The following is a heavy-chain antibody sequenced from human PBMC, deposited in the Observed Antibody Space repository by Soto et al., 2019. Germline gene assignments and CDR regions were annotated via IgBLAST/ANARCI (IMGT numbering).Heavy chain of an antibody. J-gene: IGHJ5*01. CDR1: GFTFSRYG. D-gene: IGHD2-2*01. CDR3: ARDPSEGRVGNWFES. CDR2: ISMTTSYV. Sequence: EVQLVDSGGGLVKPGGSLRLSCAASGFTFSRYGMSWVRQAPGKGLEWVAAISMTTSYVYYADSVKGRFSIARDNAKKILYLEMYALRAEDTAVCYCARDPSEGRVGNWFESWGQGTLVTVSS. V-gene: IGHV3-21*01.